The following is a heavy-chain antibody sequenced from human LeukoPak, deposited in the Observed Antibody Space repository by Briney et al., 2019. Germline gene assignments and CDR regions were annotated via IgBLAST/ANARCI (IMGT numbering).Heavy chain of an antibody. CDR2: IKQDGSEK. CDR3: ARDPDCSGGSCWS. V-gene: IGHV3-7*01. Sequence: GGSLRLSCAASGFTFDDYGMSWVRQAPGKGLEWVANIKQDGSEKYYVDSVKGRFTISRDNAKNSLYLQMNSLRAEDTAVYYCARDPDCSGGSCWSWGQGTLVTVSS. J-gene: IGHJ4*02. D-gene: IGHD2-15*01. CDR1: GFTFDDYG.